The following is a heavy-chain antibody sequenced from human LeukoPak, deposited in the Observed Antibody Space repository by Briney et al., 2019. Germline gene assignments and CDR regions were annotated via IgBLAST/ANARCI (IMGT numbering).Heavy chain of an antibody. J-gene: IGHJ4*02. CDR1: GFTFINAW. Sequence: GGSLRLSCAASGFTFINAWMAWVRQAPGKGLEWVGRIKAKAHGGTIEYDAPVKGRFTISRDDSKNKLYVQMNSLKTGDRAVYYCTTDGVGVEGATYDNWGEGTLVSVSS. CDR3: TTDGVGVEGATYDN. V-gene: IGHV3-15*05. D-gene: IGHD1-26*01. CDR2: IKAKAHGGTI.